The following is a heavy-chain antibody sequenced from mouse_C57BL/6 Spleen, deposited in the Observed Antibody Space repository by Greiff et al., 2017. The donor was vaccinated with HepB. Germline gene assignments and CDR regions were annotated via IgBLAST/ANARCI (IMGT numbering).Heavy chain of an antibody. CDR2: IDPSDSET. CDR3: ARSWSDAMDY. D-gene: IGHD1-1*02. V-gene: IGHV1-52*01. CDR1: GYTFTSYW. J-gene: IGHJ4*01. Sequence: QVQLQQPGAELVRPGSSVKLSCKASGYTFTSYWMHWVKQRPIQGLEWIGNIDPSDSETHYNQKFKDKATLTVDKPSSTAYMQLSSLTSEDSAVYYCARSWSDAMDYWGQGTSVTVSS.